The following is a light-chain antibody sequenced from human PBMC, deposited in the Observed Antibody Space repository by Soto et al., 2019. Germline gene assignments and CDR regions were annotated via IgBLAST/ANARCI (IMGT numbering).Light chain of an antibody. J-gene: IGKJ3*01. CDR3: QQSYSSPVA. CDR2: AAS. CDR1: QSISTY. Sequence: DIQMTQSPSSLSASVGDRVTITCRASQSISTYLSWYHQRPGKAPKLLIYAASTLQSGVPARFSGSGSGTDFTLTISSLQPEDFATYYCQQSYSSPVAFGPGTKVDIK. V-gene: IGKV1-39*01.